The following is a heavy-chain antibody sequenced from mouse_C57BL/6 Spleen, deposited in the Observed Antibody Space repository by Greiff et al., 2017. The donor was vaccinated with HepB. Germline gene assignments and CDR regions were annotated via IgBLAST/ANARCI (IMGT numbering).Heavy chain of an antibody. V-gene: IGHV1-18*01. CDR3: ARGTYWWYFDV. Sequence: EVQLQQSGPELVKPGASVKIPCKASGYTFTDYNMDGVKQSHGKSLEWIGDINPNNGGTIYNQKFKGKATLTVDKSSSTAYMELRSLTSEDTAVYYCARGTYWWYFDVWGTGTTVTVSS. J-gene: IGHJ1*03. D-gene: IGHD2-10*01. CDR1: GYTFTDYN. CDR2: INPNNGGT.